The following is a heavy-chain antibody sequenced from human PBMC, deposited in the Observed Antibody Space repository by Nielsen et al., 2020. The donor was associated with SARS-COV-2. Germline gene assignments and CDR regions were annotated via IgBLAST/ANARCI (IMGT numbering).Heavy chain of an antibody. CDR3: ARRALGYCSGGSCYSAFDY. D-gene: IGHD2-15*01. CDR2: IYYSGST. Sequence: GSLRLSCIVSGGSTSSYYWSWIRQPPGKGLEWIGYIYYSGSTNYNPSLKSRVTISVDTSKNQFSLKLSSVTAADTAVYYCARRALGYCSGGSCYSAFDYWGQGTLVTVSS. J-gene: IGHJ4*02. V-gene: IGHV4-59*08. CDR1: GGSTSSYY.